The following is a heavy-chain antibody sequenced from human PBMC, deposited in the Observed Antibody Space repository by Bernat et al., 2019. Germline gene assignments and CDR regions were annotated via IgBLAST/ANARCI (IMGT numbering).Heavy chain of an antibody. CDR2: INHSGST. V-gene: IGHV4-34*01. J-gene: IGHJ4*02. D-gene: IGHD1-26*01. CDR1: GGSFSGYY. Sequence: QVQLQQWGAGLLKPSETLSLTCAVYGGSFSGYYWCWIRQPPGKGLEWIGEINHSGSTNYNPSLKSRVTITVDTSKNQFSRKLSSVTAAETAVYYCATFDSGSYVFDYWGQGTLVTVSS. CDR3: ATFDSGSYVFDY.